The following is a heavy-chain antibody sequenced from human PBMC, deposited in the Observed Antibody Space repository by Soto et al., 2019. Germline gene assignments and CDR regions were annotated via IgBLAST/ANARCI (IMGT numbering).Heavy chain of an antibody. D-gene: IGHD3-10*01. CDR1: GYTFTSYG. Sequence: ASVKVSCKASGYTFTSYGISWVRQAPGQGLEWMGWISAYNGNTNYARKLQGRVTMTTDTSTSTAYMELSRLRSDDTAVYYCARGRFGGLSTKWFDPWGQGTLVTVSS. CDR3: ARGRFGGLSTKWFDP. CDR2: ISAYNGNT. J-gene: IGHJ5*02. V-gene: IGHV1-18*01.